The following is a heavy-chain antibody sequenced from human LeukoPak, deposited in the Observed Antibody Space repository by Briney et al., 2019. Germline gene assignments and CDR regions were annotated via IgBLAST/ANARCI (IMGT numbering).Heavy chain of an antibody. V-gene: IGHV1-24*01. J-gene: IGHJ6*02. D-gene: IGHD6-13*01. CDR3: ARIGSSSWPYYYYYYGMDV. CDR1: GYTLTELS. Sequence: ASVKVSCKVSGYTLTELSMHGVRQAPGKGREWMGGFDPEDGETIYAQKLQGRVTMTEDTSTDTAYMELRSLRSDDTAVYYCARIGSSSWPYYYYYYGMDVWGQGTTVTVSS. CDR2: FDPEDGET.